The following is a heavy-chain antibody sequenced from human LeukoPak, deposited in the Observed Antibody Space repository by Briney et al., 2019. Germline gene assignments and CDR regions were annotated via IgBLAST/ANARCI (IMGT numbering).Heavy chain of an antibody. J-gene: IGHJ6*02. CDR2: IIPIFGTA. Sequence: ASVKVSCKASGYTFTSYAISWVRQAPGQGLEWMGGIIPIFGTANYAQKFQGRVTITADESTSTAYMELSSLRSEDTAVYYCARSLDFWSGYYLVGGSVYYGMDVWGQGTTVTVSS. D-gene: IGHD3-3*01. CDR3: ARSLDFWSGYYLVGGSVYYGMDV. V-gene: IGHV1-69*13. CDR1: GYTFTSYA.